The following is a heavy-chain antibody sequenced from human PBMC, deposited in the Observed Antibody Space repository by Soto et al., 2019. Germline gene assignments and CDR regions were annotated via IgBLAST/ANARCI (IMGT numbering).Heavy chain of an antibody. CDR3: GREGQQLAQEQFFQFNGVDV. D-gene: IGHD6-13*01. CDR2: IRGDNVNR. J-gene: IGHJ6*02. Sequence: QVQLVQSGVEVKKPGASVKVSCTAYGYNLREYGVSWLRQAPGLGFEWMGWIRGDNVNRRSSQKFQDRLTMTTHTSTNTSSFELRTLRSDDTALYYCGREGQQLAQEQFFQFNGVDVWGQGTSVTVSS. CDR1: GYNLREYG. V-gene: IGHV1-18*01.